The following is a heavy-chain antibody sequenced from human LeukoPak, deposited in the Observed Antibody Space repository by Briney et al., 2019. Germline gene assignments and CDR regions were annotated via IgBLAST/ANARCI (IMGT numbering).Heavy chain of an antibody. CDR1: GFTFRIYW. CDR2: IKSDGSEK. D-gene: IGHD3-10*01. J-gene: IGHJ4*02. V-gene: IGHV3-7*01. Sequence: PGGSLRLSCAASGFTFRIYWMSWVRQAPGKGLEWVASIKSDGSEKYYVDSVKGRFTISRDNAKNSLYLQMDSLRAEDTAVYYCARVTYYYASGSLAVYYFDYWGQGTLVTVSS. CDR3: ARVTYYYASGSLAVYYFDY.